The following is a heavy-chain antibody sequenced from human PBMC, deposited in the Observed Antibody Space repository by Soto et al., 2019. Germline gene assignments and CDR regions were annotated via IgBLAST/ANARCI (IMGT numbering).Heavy chain of an antibody. V-gene: IGHV3-48*02. CDR1: GFSFISYS. CDR2: MSGSGTTI. Sequence: ESGGGLVQPGGSLRLSCAASGFSFISYSMNWVRQAPGKGLEWVSYMSGSGTTIYYADSVKGRFTISRDNAKNSLSLQMNSLRDEDTAVYYCARERSYGFDYWGQGTLVTVSS. D-gene: IGHD3-16*01. J-gene: IGHJ4*02. CDR3: ARERSYGFDY.